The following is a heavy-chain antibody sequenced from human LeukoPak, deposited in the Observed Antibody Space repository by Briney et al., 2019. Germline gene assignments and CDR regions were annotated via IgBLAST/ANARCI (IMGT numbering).Heavy chain of an antibody. CDR3: VRGGSPPEALGGAFDI. CDR1: GSTFSSHW. CDR2: INGDGSRT. J-gene: IGHJ3*02. D-gene: IGHD1-26*01. Sequence: PGGSLRPSCAASGSTFSSHWMHWVRQAPGKGLVRVSRINGDGSRTIYADSVKGRFTISRDNAKNTVFLQMNRLRVEDTAVYYCVRGGSPPEALGGAFDIWGQGTMVTVSS. V-gene: IGHV3-74*01.